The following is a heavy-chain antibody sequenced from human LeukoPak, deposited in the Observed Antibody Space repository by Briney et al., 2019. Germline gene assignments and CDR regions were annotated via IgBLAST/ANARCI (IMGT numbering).Heavy chain of an antibody. CDR2: IIPIFGTT. D-gene: IGHD3-22*01. Sequence: GASVKVSCKPSGGTFSTYAIHWVRQAPGQGLEWMGGIIPIFGTTNYAKNFQGRVTMSTGESSSTAYMELSSLRSEVTAVYYCARSSPHGYDDTSGYFDCWGQGTLVTVSS. CDR3: ARSSPHGYDDTSGYFDC. J-gene: IGHJ4*02. CDR1: GGTFSTYA. V-gene: IGHV1-69*05.